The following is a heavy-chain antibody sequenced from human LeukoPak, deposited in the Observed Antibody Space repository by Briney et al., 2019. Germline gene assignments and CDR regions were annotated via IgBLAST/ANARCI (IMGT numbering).Heavy chain of an antibody. CDR2: ISHSGST. D-gene: IGHD3-10*01. Sequence: SEALSLTCAVYGGSFSGYYWSWIRQPPGKGLEWIGEISHSGSTNYNPSLKSRVTMSVDKSKNHFSLKLSSVTAADTAVYYCARVGSTALFDPWGQGTLVTVSS. CDR3: ARVGSTALFDP. CDR1: GGSFSGYY. J-gene: IGHJ5*02. V-gene: IGHV4-34*01.